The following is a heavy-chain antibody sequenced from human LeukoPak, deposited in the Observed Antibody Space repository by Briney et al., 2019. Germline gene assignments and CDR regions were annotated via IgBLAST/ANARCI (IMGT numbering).Heavy chain of an antibody. V-gene: IGHV3-30*18. CDR2: ISYEGGNK. CDR1: GFIFSTYG. J-gene: IGHJ6*02. CDR3: AKDRHRGGYDPDGMDV. D-gene: IGHD5-24*01. Sequence: PGGSLRLSCLASGFIFSTYGMNWVRQAPGKGLEWVAVISYEGGNKDYSDSVKGRFTISRDNSKSTLYLQLNSLRADDTAVYYCAKDRHRGGYDPDGMDVWGQGTTVTVSS.